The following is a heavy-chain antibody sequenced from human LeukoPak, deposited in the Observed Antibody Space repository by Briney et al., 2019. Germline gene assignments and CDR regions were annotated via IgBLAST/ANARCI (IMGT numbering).Heavy chain of an antibody. CDR2: IYFSGST. Sequence: SETLSLTCTVSSGSISSSSYYWGWIRQPPGKGLEWIGSIYFSGSTYYNPSLKSRVTISVDTSKNQFSLKLSSVTAADTALYYCARRMEYYFDYWGQGTLVTVSS. J-gene: IGHJ4*02. D-gene: IGHD3-3*01. V-gene: IGHV4-39*01. CDR3: ARRMEYYFDY. CDR1: SGSISSSSYY.